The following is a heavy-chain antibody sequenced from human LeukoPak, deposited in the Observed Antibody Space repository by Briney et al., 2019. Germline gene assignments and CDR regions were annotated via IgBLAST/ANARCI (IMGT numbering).Heavy chain of an antibody. J-gene: IGHJ4*02. D-gene: IGHD4-23*01. CDR2: INEGGGSP. CDR1: GFTFSSFA. Sequence: GGSLRLSCTASGFTFSSFAMSWVRQAPGKGLEWVSTINEGGGSPYCADSVMGRFTISRDNSKSTLYLQMDSLRAEDTAVYYCAKGETLRRFFDSWGQGSLVTVSS. CDR3: AKGETLRRFFDS. V-gene: IGHV3-23*01.